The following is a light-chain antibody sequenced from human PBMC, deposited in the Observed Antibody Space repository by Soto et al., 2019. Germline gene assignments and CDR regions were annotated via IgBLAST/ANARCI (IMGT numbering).Light chain of an antibody. J-gene: IGLJ1*01. V-gene: IGLV2-14*01. CDR2: KVT. Sequence: QSVLTQPASVSGSPGQSITISCTGGSSDIGGYNYVSWFQQHPGKAPKLMIYKVTNRPSGVSNRFSGSKSGSTASLTISGLQAEDEADYYCSSYTSSNTLVFGTGTKVTVL. CDR1: SSDIGGYNY. CDR3: SSYTSSNTLV.